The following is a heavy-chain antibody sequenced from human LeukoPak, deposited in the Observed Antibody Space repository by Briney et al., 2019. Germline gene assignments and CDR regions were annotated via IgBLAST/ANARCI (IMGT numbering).Heavy chain of an antibody. V-gene: IGHV3-7*01. J-gene: IGHJ3*02. CDR3: ARAYYYDSSGYHLGTDAFDI. D-gene: IGHD3-22*01. CDR2: IKQDGSEK. Sequence: GSLRLSCAASGFTFSSYWMSWVRQAPGKGLEWVANIKQDGSEKYYVDSVKGRFTISRDNAKNSLYLQMNSLRAEDTAVYYCARAYYYDSSGYHLGTDAFDIWGQGTMVTVSS. CDR1: GFTFSSYW.